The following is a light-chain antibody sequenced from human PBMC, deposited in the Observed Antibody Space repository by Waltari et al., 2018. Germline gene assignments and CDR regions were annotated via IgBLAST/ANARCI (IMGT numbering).Light chain of an antibody. J-gene: IGLJ1*01. V-gene: IGLV1-44*01. CDR3: AAWDDSLNGSIYV. Sequence: QSVLTQPPSASGTPGQRVTISCSGSSSNIGSNTVNWYQQLPGTAPKLLTYSNNQRPSGVPDRFSGSKSGTSASLAISVLQPEDEADYYCAAWDDSLNGSIYVFGTGTRVTVL. CDR2: SNN. CDR1: SSNIGSNT.